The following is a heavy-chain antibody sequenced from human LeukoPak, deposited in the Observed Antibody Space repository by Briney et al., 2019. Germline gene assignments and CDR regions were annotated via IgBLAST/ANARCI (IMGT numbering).Heavy chain of an antibody. D-gene: IGHD3-9*01. CDR2: ISYDGSNK. V-gene: IGHV3-30*03. Sequence: AGRSLRLSCAASGFTFSSYGMHWVRQAPGKGLEWVAVISYDGSNKYYADSVKGRFTISRDNSKNTLYLQMNSLRAEDTAVYYCAGSDTTGYSPREWDYWYFDLWGRGTLVTVSS. CDR1: GFTFSSYG. J-gene: IGHJ2*01. CDR3: AGSDTTGYSPREWDYWYFDL.